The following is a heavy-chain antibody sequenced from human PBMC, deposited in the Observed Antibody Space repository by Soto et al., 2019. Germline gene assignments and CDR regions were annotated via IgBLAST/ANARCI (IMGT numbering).Heavy chain of an antibody. CDR2: IYYSGST. CDR3: GVGAAAGIDY. D-gene: IGHD6-13*01. J-gene: IGHJ4*02. V-gene: IGHV4-59*01. CDR1: GGSISSYY. Sequence: SETLSLTCTVSGGSISSYYWSWIRQPPGKGLEWIGYIYYSGSTNYNPSLKSRVTISVDTSKNQFSLKLSSVTAADTAVYYCGVGAAAGIDYWGQGTLVTVS.